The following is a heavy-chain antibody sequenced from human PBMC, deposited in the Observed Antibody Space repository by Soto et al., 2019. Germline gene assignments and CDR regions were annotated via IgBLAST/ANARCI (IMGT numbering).Heavy chain of an antibody. CDR3: ARSVRYGDYLNWFDP. V-gene: IGHV3-48*01. CDR2: ISSSSSTI. J-gene: IGHJ5*02. D-gene: IGHD4-17*01. Sequence: EVQLVESGGGLVQPGGSLRLSCAASGFTFSSYSMNWVRQAPGKGLEWVSYISSSSSTIYHADSVKGRFTISRDNAKNSLYLQMNSLRAEDTAVYYCARSVRYGDYLNWFDPWGQGTLVTVSS. CDR1: GFTFSSYS.